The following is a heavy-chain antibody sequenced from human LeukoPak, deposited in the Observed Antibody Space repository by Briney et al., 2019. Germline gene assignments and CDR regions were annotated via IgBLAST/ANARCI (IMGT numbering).Heavy chain of an antibody. CDR1: GGSISSSSYY. CDR3: ARRVVPAAYYYYYMDV. Sequence: SETLSLTCTVSGGSISSSSYYWSWIRQPPGKGLEWIGEINHSGSTNYNPSLKSRVTISVDTSKNQFSLKLSSVTAADTAVYYCARRVVPAAYYYYYMDVWGKGTTVTVSS. J-gene: IGHJ6*03. D-gene: IGHD2-2*01. CDR2: INHSGST. V-gene: IGHV4-39*07.